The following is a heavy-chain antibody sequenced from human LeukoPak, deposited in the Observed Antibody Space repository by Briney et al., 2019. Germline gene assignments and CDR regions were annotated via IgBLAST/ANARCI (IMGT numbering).Heavy chain of an antibody. J-gene: IGHJ4*02. V-gene: IGHV3-66*01. CDR2: IYSGGST. Sequence: HPGGSLRLSCAASGFTVSSNYMSWVRQAPGKGLEWVSVIYSGGSTYYADSVKGRFTISRDNSKNTLYLQMNSLRAEDTAVYYCARDHRDIRAAAGPPDWWGQGTLVTVSS. CDR1: GFTVSSNY. D-gene: IGHD6-13*01. CDR3: ARDHRDIRAAAGPPDW.